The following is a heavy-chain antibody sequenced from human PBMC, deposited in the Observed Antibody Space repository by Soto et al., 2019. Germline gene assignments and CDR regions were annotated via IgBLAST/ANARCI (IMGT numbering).Heavy chain of an antibody. D-gene: IGHD6-13*01. CDR1: GFTFSSYA. CDR3: AKAISPAAAGTGSYYYYYGMDV. V-gene: IGHV3-23*01. J-gene: IGHJ6*02. CDR2: ISGSGGST. Sequence: GGSLRLSCAASGFTFSSYAMSWVRQAPGKGLEWVSAISGSGGSTYYADSVKGRFTISRDNSKNTLYLQMNSLRAEDTAVYYCAKAISPAAAGTGSYYYYYGMDVWGQGTTVTVSS.